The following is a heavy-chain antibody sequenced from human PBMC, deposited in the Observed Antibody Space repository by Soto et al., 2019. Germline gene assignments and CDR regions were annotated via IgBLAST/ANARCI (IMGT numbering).Heavy chain of an antibody. J-gene: IGHJ6*02. CDR2: ISYDGSNK. Sequence: PGGSLRLSCAASGFTFSNYGMHWVRQAPGKGLEWVAVISYDGSNKYYADSVKGRFTISRDNSKNTLYLQMNSLRAEDTAVYYCAKGLDAHYYYYYGMDVWGQGTTVTVSS. V-gene: IGHV3-30*18. CDR3: AKGLDAHYYYYYGMDV. CDR1: GFTFSNYG.